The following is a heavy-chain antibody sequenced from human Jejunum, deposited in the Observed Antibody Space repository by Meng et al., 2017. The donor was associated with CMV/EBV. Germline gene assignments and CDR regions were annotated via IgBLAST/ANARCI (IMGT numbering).Heavy chain of an antibody. V-gene: IGHV1-3*02. Sequence: GYTFSNYAIHWVRQAPGQRLEWVGWSNAGSGNTKRSQEFQVRVTITRDTSASTAYMDLSSLRSEDMAVYYCARDPPSRFDDTFDIWGQGTMVTVSS. CDR1: GYTFSNYA. CDR2: SNAGSGNT. J-gene: IGHJ3*02. CDR3: ARDPPSRFDDTFDI. D-gene: IGHD3-3*01.